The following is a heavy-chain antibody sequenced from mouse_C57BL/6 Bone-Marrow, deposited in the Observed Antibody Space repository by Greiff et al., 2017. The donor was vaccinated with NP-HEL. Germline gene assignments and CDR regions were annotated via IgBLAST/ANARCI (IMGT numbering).Heavy chain of an antibody. CDR2: IYPGDGDT. CDR1: GYAFSSYW. D-gene: IGHD2-4*01. V-gene: IGHV1-80*01. CDR3: ARDYRAWFAY. J-gene: IGHJ3*01. Sequence: QVQLKESGAELVKPGASVKISCKASGYAFSSYWMNWVKQRPGKGLEWIGQIYPGDGDTNYNGKFKGKATLTADKSSSTAYMQLSSLTSEDSAVYFCARDYRAWFAYWGQGTLVTVSA.